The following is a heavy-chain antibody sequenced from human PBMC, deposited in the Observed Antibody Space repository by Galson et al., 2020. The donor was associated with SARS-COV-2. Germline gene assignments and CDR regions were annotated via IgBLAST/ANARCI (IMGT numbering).Heavy chain of an antibody. D-gene: IGHD3-22*01. CDR2: IYSGGST. CDR3: ARVEYYDSSGYYDP. Sequence: GESLKISCAASGFTVSSNYMSWVRQAPGKGLEWVSVIYSGGSTYYADSVKGRFTISRDNSKNTLYLQMNSLRAEDTAVYYCARVEYYDSSGYYDPWGQGTLVTVSS. J-gene: IGHJ5*02. CDR1: GFTVSSNY. V-gene: IGHV3-53*01.